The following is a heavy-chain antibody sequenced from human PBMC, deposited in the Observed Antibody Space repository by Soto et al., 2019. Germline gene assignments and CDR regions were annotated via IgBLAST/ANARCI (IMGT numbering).Heavy chain of an antibody. CDR3: ARDYDYVWGSYRPLFDY. V-gene: IGHV3-7*03. CDR2: IKQDGSEK. J-gene: IGHJ4*02. Sequence: GGSLRLSCAASGFTFSSYWMSWVRQAPGKGPEWVANIKQDGSEKYYVDSVKGRFTISRDNAKNSLYLQMNSLRAEDTAVYYCARDYDYVWGSYRPLFDYWGQGTLVTVSS. D-gene: IGHD3-16*02. CDR1: GFTFSSYW.